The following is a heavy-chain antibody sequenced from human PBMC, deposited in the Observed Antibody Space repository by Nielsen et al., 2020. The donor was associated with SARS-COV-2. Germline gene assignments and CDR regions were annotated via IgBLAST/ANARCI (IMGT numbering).Heavy chain of an antibody. J-gene: IGHJ4*02. Sequence: GESLKISCVASGFTFSSYAMHWVRQAPGKGLEWVAVISYDGSNKYYADSVKGRFTISRDNSKNTLYLQMNSLRAEDTAVYYCVWELQYWGQGTLVTVSS. V-gene: IGHV3-30*04. CDR2: ISYDGSNK. CDR1: GFTFSSYA. CDR3: VWELQY.